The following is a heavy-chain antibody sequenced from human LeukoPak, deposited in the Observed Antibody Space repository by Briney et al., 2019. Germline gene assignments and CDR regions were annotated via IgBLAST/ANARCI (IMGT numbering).Heavy chain of an antibody. V-gene: IGHV3-21*04. J-gene: IGHJ4*02. Sequence: GGSLRLPCAASGFTFSSYTMNWLRQAPGKGRECVSSISSSSSYIYYTESVKGRFTISRDNAKTSLYLQMNSLRPEDTAVYYCARVEAVYYYGSASPYSPYWGQGTLVTVSS. CDR2: ISSSSSYI. CDR1: GFTFSSYT. D-gene: IGHD3-10*01. CDR3: ARVEAVYYYGSASPYSPY.